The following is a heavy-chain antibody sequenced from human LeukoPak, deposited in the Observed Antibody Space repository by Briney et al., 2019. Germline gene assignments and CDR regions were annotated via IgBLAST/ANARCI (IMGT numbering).Heavy chain of an antibody. CDR2: ISGSGGNT. Sequence: PGGSLRLSCAASGFTVSSNYMSWVRQAPGKGLEWVSAISGSGGNTFYADSVKGRFTISRDNSKNTLYLQMNSLRAEDTAVYYCAKDLMAGHLWLQGYWGQGTLVTVSS. D-gene: IGHD5-18*01. J-gene: IGHJ4*02. V-gene: IGHV3-23*01. CDR1: GFTVSSNY. CDR3: AKDLMAGHLWLQGY.